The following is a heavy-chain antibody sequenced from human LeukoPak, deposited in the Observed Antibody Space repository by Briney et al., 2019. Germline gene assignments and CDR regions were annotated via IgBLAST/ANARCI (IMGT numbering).Heavy chain of an antibody. CDR2: ISGSGGST. CDR3: AKDRAAANWFDP. Sequence: GGSLRLSCAVSGFTFSSYGMSWVRQAPGKGLEWVSAISGSGGSTYYADSVKGRFTISRDNSKNTLYLQMNSLRAEDTAVYYCAKDRAAANWFDPWGQGTLVTVSS. D-gene: IGHD6-13*01. V-gene: IGHV3-23*01. J-gene: IGHJ5*02. CDR1: GFTFSSYG.